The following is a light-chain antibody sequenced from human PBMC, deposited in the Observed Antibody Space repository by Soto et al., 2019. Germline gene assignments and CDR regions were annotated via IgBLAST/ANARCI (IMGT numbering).Light chain of an antibody. CDR3: QQYNSYFTWT. Sequence: EVMMTQFPDAVSVTAGETVTLSCGASQSVRTNLAWYQQRPGQAPRLLIHYASTRATGIPARFSGSGSGTDFSLTISSLEPEDVAVYYCQQYNSYFTWTFGQGTKVDIK. CDR2: YAS. J-gene: IGKJ1*01. V-gene: IGKV3-15*01. CDR1: QSVRTN.